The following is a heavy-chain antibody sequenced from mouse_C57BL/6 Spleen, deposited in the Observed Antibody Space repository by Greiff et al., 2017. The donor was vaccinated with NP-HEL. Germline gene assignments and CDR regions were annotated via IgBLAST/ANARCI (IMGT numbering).Heavy chain of an antibody. CDR1: GFSLTSYG. CDR2: IWGGGST. CDR3: AKEGTVVATGYFDV. V-gene: IGHV2-5*01. D-gene: IGHD1-1*01. Sequence: VQLQQSGPGLVQPSQSLSITCTVSGFSLTSYGVHWVRQSPGKGLEWLGVIWGGGSTDYNAAFMSRLSITKDNSKSQVFFKMNSLQADDTAIYYCAKEGTVVATGYFDVWGTGTTVTVSS. J-gene: IGHJ1*03.